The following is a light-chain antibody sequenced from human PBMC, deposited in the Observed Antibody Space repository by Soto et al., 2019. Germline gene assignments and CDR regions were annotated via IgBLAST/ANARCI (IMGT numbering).Light chain of an antibody. CDR2: AAS. J-gene: IGKJ1*01. Sequence: DIQMTQSPSSLSASVGHRVTITCRASQTISSYLNWYQHKPGKAPKLLIYAASSLQSGVPSRFSGSGSGTDFTLTISSLQPEDFATYYCQQSYSIPPTLGQGTKVEIK. V-gene: IGKV1-39*01. CDR3: QQSYSIPPT. CDR1: QTISSY.